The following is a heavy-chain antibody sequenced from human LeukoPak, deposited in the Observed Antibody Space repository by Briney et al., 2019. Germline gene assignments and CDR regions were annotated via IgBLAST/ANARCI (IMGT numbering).Heavy chain of an antibody. D-gene: IGHD6-6*01. Sequence: ASVKVSCKASGYTFTGYYIHWVRQAPGQGLEWMGWINPNSGSTNYAQKFQGRVTMTRDTSISTAYMELSRLRSDDTAVYYCARVLDEYSSSLYFQHWGQGTLVTVSS. CDR2: INPNSGST. CDR1: GYTFTGYY. CDR3: ARVLDEYSSSLYFQH. J-gene: IGHJ1*01. V-gene: IGHV1-2*02.